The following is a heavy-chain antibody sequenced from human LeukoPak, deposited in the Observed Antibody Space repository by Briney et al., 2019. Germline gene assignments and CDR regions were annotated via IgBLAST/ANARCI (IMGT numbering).Heavy chain of an antibody. CDR3: ASHSPPIAVAGADAFDI. J-gene: IGHJ3*02. CDR1: GFTFSSYS. V-gene: IGHV3-21*01. CDR2: ISSSSSYI. D-gene: IGHD6-19*01. Sequence: GGSLRLSCAASGFTFSSYSMNWVRQAPGKGLEWVSSISSSSSYIYYADSVKGRFTISRDNAKNSLYLQMNSLRAEDTAVYYCASHSPPIAVAGADAFDIWGQGTMVTVSS.